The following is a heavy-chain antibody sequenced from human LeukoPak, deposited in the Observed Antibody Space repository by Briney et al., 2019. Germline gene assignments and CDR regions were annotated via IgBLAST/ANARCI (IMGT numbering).Heavy chain of an antibody. CDR1: GGTFTSYA. CDR2: IIPIFGTA. Sequence: ASVKLSCKASGGTFTSYAISWVRQAPGQGLEWMGGIIPIFGTANYAKKFQGRVTITADKTTSTAYMELSSQRSEDTAVYYCASGSKRYSYGLWGQGTVVTVSS. CDR3: ASGSKRYSYGL. J-gene: IGHJ4*02. V-gene: IGHV1-69*06. D-gene: IGHD5-18*01.